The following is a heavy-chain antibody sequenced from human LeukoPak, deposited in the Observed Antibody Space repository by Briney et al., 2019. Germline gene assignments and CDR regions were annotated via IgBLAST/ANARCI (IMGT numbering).Heavy chain of an antibody. CDR2: IFHSGNT. CDR3: ASLPITGTTSGF. J-gene: IGHJ4*02. Sequence: SETLSLTCAVSGDSISNNNWWSWVRQPPGKGLEWIGEIFHSGNTNYNPSLKSRVTISVDKSKNQFSLKLSSVTAADTAVYYCASLPITGTTSGFWGQGTLVTVSS. CDR1: GDSISNNNW. V-gene: IGHV4-4*02. D-gene: IGHD1-7*01.